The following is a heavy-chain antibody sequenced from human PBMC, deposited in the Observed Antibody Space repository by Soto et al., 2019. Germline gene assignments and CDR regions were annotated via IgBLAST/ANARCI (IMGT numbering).Heavy chain of an antibody. Sequence: SETLSLTCTASGCSTSSSSYHWGWPRPPPGKGLEWIGSNHYSGSTYYNPPLKGQVTFSVDTSKNPFSLKLSSVTAAATAVYYCASVGRTALHYYYGMDVWGQGTTVTVSS. D-gene: IGHD2-15*01. CDR2: NHYSGST. V-gene: IGHV4-39*01. J-gene: IGHJ6*02. CDR3: ASVGRTALHYYYGMDV. CDR1: GCSTSSSSYH.